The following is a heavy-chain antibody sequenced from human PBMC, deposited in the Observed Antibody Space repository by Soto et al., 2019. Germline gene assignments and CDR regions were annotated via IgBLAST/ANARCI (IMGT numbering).Heavy chain of an antibody. D-gene: IGHD2-15*01. CDR2: ISGSGGST. J-gene: IGHJ3*02. CDR1: GFTFSSYA. V-gene: IGHV3-23*01. Sequence: GGSLRLSCAASGFTFSSYAMSWVRQAPGKGLEWVSAISGSGGSTYYADSVKGRFTISRDNSKNTLYLQMNSLRAEDTAVYYCANPFGRILSNGGGNDAFDIWGQGTMVTVSS. CDR3: ANPFGRILSNGGGNDAFDI.